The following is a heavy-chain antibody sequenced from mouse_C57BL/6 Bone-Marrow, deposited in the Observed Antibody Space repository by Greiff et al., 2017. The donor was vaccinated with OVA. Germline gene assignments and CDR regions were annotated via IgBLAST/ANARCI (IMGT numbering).Heavy chain of an antibody. J-gene: IGHJ4*01. Sequence: EVKLMESGGGLVKPGGSLKLSCAASGFTFSSYAMSWVRQTPEKRLEWVATISDGGSYTYYPDNVKGRFTISRGNAKNNLYLQMSHLKSEDTAMYYCAREGITTVVADAMDYWGQGTSVTVSS. D-gene: IGHD1-1*01. CDR2: ISDGGSYT. V-gene: IGHV5-4*01. CDR1: GFTFSSYA. CDR3: AREGITTVVADAMDY.